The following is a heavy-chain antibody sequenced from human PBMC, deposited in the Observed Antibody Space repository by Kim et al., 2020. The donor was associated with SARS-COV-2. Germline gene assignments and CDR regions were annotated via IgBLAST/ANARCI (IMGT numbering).Heavy chain of an antibody. CDR3: AKDEAAAGTFLFGNYYYYYGMDV. CDR2: ISGSGGST. D-gene: IGHD6-13*01. V-gene: IGHV3-23*01. CDR1: GFTFSSYA. Sequence: GGSLRLSCAASGFTFSSYAMSWVRQAPGKGLEWVSAISGSGGSTYYADSVKGRFPISIDNSQNTLYLQMNSLRAADTAVYYCAKDEAAAGTFLFGNYYYYYGMDVWGQGTTVTVSS. J-gene: IGHJ6*02.